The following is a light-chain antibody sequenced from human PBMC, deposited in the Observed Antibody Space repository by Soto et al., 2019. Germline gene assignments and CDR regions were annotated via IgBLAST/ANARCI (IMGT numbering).Light chain of an antibody. Sequence: DIVMTQSPDSLAVSLGERATINCKSSQSVLYSSNNKNYLAWYQQKPGQPPKLLIYWAYTRESGVPDRFSGSGSGTGFTLTISSLQAEDVAVYYCQQYFSTPLTFGGGTKLEIK. J-gene: IGKJ4*01. CDR3: QQYFSTPLT. CDR1: QSVLYSSNNKNY. V-gene: IGKV4-1*01. CDR2: WAY.